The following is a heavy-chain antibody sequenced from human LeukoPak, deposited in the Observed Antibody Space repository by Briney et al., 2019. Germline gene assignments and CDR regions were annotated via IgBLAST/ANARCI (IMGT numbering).Heavy chain of an antibody. CDR1: GFTFSSYW. D-gene: IGHD2-2*01. J-gene: IGHJ4*02. V-gene: IGHV3-74*01. CDR2: INTDGSST. Sequence: GGSLRLSCAASGFTFSSYWMHWVRQVPGKGLVWVSRINTDGSSTSYADSVEGRFTIPRDNAKNRLYLRMNSLSAEDTAVYYGARASGYRSGTSCYGVLGFDYWGQGTLVTVSS. CDR3: ARASGYRSGTSCYGVLGFDY.